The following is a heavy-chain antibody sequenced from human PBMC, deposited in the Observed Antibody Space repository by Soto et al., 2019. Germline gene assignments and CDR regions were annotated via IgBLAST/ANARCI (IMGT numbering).Heavy chain of an antibody. CDR1: GFIFIDYG. CDR2: ITKTGRST. Sequence: GGSLRLSCRTSGFIFIDYGMNWVRQAPGKVLEWVSGITKTGRSTFLADSVKGRFTISRDKLKNIVYLQMNSLRLDDTALYYCTKDGDGYDFAFDSWGQGTMVTVSS. CDR3: TKDGDGYDFAFDS. V-gene: IGHV3-23*01. D-gene: IGHD5-12*01. J-gene: IGHJ3*02.